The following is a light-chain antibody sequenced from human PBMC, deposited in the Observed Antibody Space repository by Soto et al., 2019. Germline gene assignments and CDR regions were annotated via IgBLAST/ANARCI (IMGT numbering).Light chain of an antibody. CDR1: QTIDSW. CDR2: KAS. CDR3: QQLFDSPIT. Sequence: IQMTLSPPTLSSSEGVVVTITCRASQTIDSWLAWYQQRPGKPPNLLIYKASTLESGVPSRFSATVSGTEFSLTITSLQPEDFATYYCQQLFDSPITVGQGTRLAIK. V-gene: IGKV1-5*03. J-gene: IGKJ5*01.